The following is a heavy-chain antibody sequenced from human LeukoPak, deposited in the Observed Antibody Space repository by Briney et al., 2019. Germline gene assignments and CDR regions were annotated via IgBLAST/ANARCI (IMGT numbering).Heavy chain of an antibody. D-gene: IGHD6-19*01. CDR1: GFTFSTYS. Sequence: RGSLRLSCAASGFTFSTYSMTWVRQGPGKGLEWVSSIYPNGGSTFYADSVKGRFTISRDNSKNTLYLQMSSLRTEDTAIYYCTKDVVPDSGWDLDYWGQGTLVTVSS. J-gene: IGHJ4*02. V-gene: IGHV3-23*01. CDR3: TKDVVPDSGWDLDY. CDR2: IYPNGGST.